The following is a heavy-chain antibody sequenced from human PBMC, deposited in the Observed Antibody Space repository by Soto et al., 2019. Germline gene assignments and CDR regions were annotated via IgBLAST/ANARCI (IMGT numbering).Heavy chain of an antibody. CDR2: ISGSGSST. Sequence: GGSLRLSCAASGFTFNNYAMSWVRQAPGKGLEWVSTISGSGSSTYYADSVKGRFTISRDKSKNTLYLQMNSLRAEDTAVYYCARGRSSSVYFDYWGQGTLVTVSS. CDR3: ARGRSSSVYFDY. J-gene: IGHJ4*02. V-gene: IGHV3-23*01. D-gene: IGHD6-6*01. CDR1: GFTFNNYA.